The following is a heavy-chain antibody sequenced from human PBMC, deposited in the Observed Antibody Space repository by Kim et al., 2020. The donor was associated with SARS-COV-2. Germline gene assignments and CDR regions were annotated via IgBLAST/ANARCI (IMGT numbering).Heavy chain of an antibody. Sequence: SETLSLTCAVSGGSISSSNWWSWVCQPPGKGLEWIGEISRSGSTNSNPSLKSRVTISVDKSKNQFSLKLSSVTAADTAVYYCARSVQRWLLVYGEDYFD. J-gene: IGHJ4*01. D-gene: IGHD2-8*02. CDR2: ISRSGST. CDR1: GGSISSSNW. V-gene: IGHV4-4*02. CDR3: ARSVQRWLLVYGEDYFD.